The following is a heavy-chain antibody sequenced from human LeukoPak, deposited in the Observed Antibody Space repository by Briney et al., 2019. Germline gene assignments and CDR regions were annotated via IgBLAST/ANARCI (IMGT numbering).Heavy chain of an antibody. V-gene: IGHV1-69*13. CDR1: GGTFSSYA. CDR3: ARIPPYQLPSDDAFDI. CDR2: IIPIFGTA. Sequence: SVKVSCKASGGTFSSYAISWVRQAPGQGLEWMGGIIPIFGTANYAQKFQGRVTITADESTSTAYMELSSLRSEDTAVYYCARIPPYQLPSDDAFDIWGQGTMVTVSS. D-gene: IGHD2-2*01. J-gene: IGHJ3*02.